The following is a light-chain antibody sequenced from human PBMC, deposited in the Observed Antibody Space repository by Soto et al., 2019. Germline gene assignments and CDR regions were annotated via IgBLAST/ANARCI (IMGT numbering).Light chain of an antibody. V-gene: IGLV2-23*03. Sequence: QSALTQPASVSGSPGQSITISCTGTSSDVGSYNLVSWYQQHPGKAPKLMIYEGSKLHSGVSNRFSGSKSGNTASLTISGLQAEDEADYYCCSYAGSSTFEVFGGGTKLTVL. CDR2: EGS. CDR3: CSYAGSSTFEV. J-gene: IGLJ2*01. CDR1: SSDVGSYNL.